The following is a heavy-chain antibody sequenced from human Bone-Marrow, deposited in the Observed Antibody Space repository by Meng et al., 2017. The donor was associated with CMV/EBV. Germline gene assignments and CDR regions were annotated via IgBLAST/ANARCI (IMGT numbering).Heavy chain of an antibody. CDR2: ISSSSSYI. D-gene: IGHD3-22*01. V-gene: IGHV3-21*01. CDR1: GFTFSSYS. Sequence: GESLKISCAASGFTFSSYSMNWVRQAPGKGLEWVSSISSSSSYIYYADSVKGRFTISRDNAKNSLYLQMNSLRAEDTAVYYCAREGDYYDSSGYYDCWGQGTLVTVSS. J-gene: IGHJ4*02. CDR3: AREGDYYDSSGYYDC.